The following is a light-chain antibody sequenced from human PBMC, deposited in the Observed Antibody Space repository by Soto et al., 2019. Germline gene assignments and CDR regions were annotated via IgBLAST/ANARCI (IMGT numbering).Light chain of an antibody. CDR3: QQYGSSPYT. CDR1: QSVRNSY. Sequence: EILLTQSPGTLSLSPGERATLSCRASQSVRNSYLAWCQQKPGQAPRLLIYGASGRATGIPDRFSGSGSGTDFTLTISRLEPEDFVVYYCQQYGSSPYTFGQGTKLEI. J-gene: IGKJ2*01. V-gene: IGKV3-20*01. CDR2: GAS.